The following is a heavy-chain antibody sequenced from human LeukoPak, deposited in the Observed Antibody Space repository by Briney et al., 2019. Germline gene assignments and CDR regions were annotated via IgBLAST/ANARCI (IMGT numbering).Heavy chain of an antibody. J-gene: IGHJ4*02. CDR2: ISSSSTYI. CDR3: ARGSGDNFEY. V-gene: IGHV3-21*01. Sequence: KAGGSLRLSCAASGFTFSSYSMNWVRQAPGKGLDWVSSISSSSTYIYYADSVKGRFTISRDNAENSLHLQMNSLRAEDTAVYYCARGSGDNFEYWGQGTLVTVSS. CDR1: GFTFSSYS. D-gene: IGHD2-21*01.